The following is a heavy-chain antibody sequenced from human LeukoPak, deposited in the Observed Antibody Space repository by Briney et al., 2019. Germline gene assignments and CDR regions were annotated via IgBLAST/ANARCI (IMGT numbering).Heavy chain of an antibody. D-gene: IGHD2-2*01. CDR2: IKQDGSEK. Sequence: GGSLRLSCAASGFSFSSYWMSWVRQAPGKGLEWVANIKQDGSEKYYVDSVKGRFTISRDNAKNSLYLQMNSLRAEDTAVYYCAREGCSSTSCYAGYYYYMDVWGKGTTVTISS. CDR1: GFSFSSYW. CDR3: AREGCSSTSCYAGYYYYMDV. J-gene: IGHJ6*03. V-gene: IGHV3-7*01.